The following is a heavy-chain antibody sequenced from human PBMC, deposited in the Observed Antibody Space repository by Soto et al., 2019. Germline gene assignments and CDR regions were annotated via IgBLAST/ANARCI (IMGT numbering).Heavy chain of an antibody. CDR3: AKDSQSVLVSAARVYGTDV. D-gene: IGHD2-2*01. CDR1: GGTFISYS. Sequence: SVKVSCKVFGGTFISYSFSWVRQAPGQGPEWMGGIIPIFGTPNYAQNFQGRVTITADGSTSTAYMELSSLRSGDTAVYYCAKDSQSVLVSAARVYGTDVWGQGATVTVSS. V-gene: IGHV1-69*13. CDR2: IIPIFGTP. J-gene: IGHJ6*02.